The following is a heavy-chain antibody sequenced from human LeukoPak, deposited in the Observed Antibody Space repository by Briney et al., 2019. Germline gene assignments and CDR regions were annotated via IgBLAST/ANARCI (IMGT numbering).Heavy chain of an antibody. D-gene: IGHD2-15*01. Sequence: PGGSLRLSCAASGFTFSSYGMHWVRQAPGKGLEWVAVISYDGSNKYYADSVKGRFTISRDNSKNTLYLQMNSLRAEDTAVYYCAKRLCSGGSCSYYYYYGMDVWGQGTTVTVSS. V-gene: IGHV3-30*18. CDR3: AKRLCSGGSCSYYYYYGMDV. CDR2: ISYDGSNK. J-gene: IGHJ6*02. CDR1: GFTFSSYG.